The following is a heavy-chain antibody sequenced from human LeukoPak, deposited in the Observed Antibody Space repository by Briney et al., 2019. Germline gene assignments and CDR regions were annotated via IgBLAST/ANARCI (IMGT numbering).Heavy chain of an antibody. J-gene: IGHJ6*03. D-gene: IGHD3-10*01. CDR3: ARGGTMVRGVTDYYYYYYMDV. V-gene: IGHV4-59*11. CDR1: GGSISSHY. Sequence: PSETLSLTCTVSGGSISSHYWSWIRQPPGKGLEWIGYIYYSGSTNYNPSLKSRVTISVDTSKNQFSLKLSSVTAADTAVYYCARGGTMVRGVTDYYYYYYMDVWGKGTTVTVSS. CDR2: IYYSGST.